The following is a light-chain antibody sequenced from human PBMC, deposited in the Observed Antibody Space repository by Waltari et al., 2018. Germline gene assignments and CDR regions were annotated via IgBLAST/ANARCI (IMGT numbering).Light chain of an antibody. CDR1: SSDIGAFKH. CDR2: DVS. Sequence: QSALTQPASVSGSPGQSITISCTGTSSDIGAFKHVSWYQQHPGKAPNLMIVDVSDRPSGVSTRFSGSKSGNTASLTISGLQAEDEADYYCLSFTSSSTWVFGGGTKLTVL. V-gene: IGLV2-14*03. CDR3: LSFTSSSTWV. J-gene: IGLJ3*02.